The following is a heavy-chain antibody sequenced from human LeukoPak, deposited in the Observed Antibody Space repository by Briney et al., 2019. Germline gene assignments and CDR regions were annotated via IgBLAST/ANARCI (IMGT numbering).Heavy chain of an antibody. V-gene: IGHV5-51*01. Sequence: GESLNISCKGSGYSFTNYWIGWVRQIPGKGLQWIGIIHPGDSETRYSPSFQGQVTISADKSISTAYLQWGSLKASDTAMYYCVRRPTGYPNWFVPWGQGTLVTVSS. D-gene: IGHD6-25*01. CDR3: VRRPTGYPNWFVP. CDR2: IHPGDSET. J-gene: IGHJ5*02. CDR1: GYSFTNYW.